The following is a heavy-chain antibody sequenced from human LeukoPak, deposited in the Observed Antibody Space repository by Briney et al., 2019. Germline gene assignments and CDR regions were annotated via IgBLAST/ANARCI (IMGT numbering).Heavy chain of an antibody. CDR3: ARGKYSSGWFDY. CDR2: ITTSSTYI. D-gene: IGHD6-19*01. J-gene: IGHJ4*02. CDR1: GFSFSSYG. Sequence: GGSLRLSCAASGFSFSSYGMPWFRQAPGKGLEWVSSITTSSTYISYADSVKGRFTISRDNAKNSLYLQMNSLRAEDTAVYYCARGKYSSGWFDYWGQGTLVTVSS. V-gene: IGHV3-21*01.